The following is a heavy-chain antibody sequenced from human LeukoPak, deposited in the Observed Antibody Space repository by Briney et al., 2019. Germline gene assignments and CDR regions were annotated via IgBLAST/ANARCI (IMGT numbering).Heavy chain of an antibody. D-gene: IGHD1-26*01. Sequence: SETLSLTCTVSGGSISSYYWSWIRQPAGKGLEWIGRIYTSGSTNYNPSLKSRVTMSIDTSKNQFSLKLSSVTAADSAVYYCARGSAGGELLLWSQGTLVTVSS. V-gene: IGHV4-4*07. CDR3: ARGSAGGELLL. CDR1: GGSISSYY. J-gene: IGHJ4*02. CDR2: IYTSGST.